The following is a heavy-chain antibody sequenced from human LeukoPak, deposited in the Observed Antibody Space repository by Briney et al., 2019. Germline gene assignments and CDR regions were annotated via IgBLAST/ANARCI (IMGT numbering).Heavy chain of an antibody. CDR1: GFIVSSSY. CDR2: IYTDGST. J-gene: IGHJ4*02. V-gene: IGHV3-66*01. CDR3: VRGHYSNIL. D-gene: IGHD4-11*01. Sequence: RGSLRLSCAASGFIVSSSYMSWVRQPPGKGLEWVSGIYTDGSTYYADSVQGRFTISRDNSKNTLYLQMNSLRADDTSVYYCVRGHYSNILGGQGTLVTVSS.